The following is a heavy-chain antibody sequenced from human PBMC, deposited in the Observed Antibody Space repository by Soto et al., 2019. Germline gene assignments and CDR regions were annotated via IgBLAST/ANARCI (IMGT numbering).Heavy chain of an antibody. CDR1: GFTFSSYA. CDR3: ARDITMVRGVSWFDP. D-gene: IGHD3-10*01. Sequence: PGGSLRLSCAASGFTFSSYAMHWVRQAPGKGLEWVAVISYDGSNKYYADSVKGRFTISRDNSKNTLYLQMNSLRAEDTAVYYCARDITMVRGVSWFDPWGQGTLVTVSS. CDR2: ISYDGSNK. J-gene: IGHJ5*02. V-gene: IGHV3-30-3*01.